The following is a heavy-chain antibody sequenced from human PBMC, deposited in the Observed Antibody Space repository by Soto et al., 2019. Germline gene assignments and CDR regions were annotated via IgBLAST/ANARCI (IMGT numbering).Heavy chain of an antibody. Sequence: EVQLLESGGGLVQPGGSLRLSCEASGFTFSNYAMTWVRQATGKGLEWVSAISDSGYRTYYSDSVKGRFTISRDNSKNTLCLKMKRLRAEDKAGYYCAKDDAYLEYSERWYCDLWGRGTLVTVS. D-gene: IGHD5-12*01. CDR1: GFTFSNYA. V-gene: IGHV3-23*01. J-gene: IGHJ2*01. CDR3: AKDDAYLEYSERWYCDL. CDR2: ISDSGYRT.